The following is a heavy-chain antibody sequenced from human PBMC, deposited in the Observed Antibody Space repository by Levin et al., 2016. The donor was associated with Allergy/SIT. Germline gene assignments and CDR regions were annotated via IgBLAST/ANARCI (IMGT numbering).Heavy chain of an antibody. CDR2: IATNNGRT. D-gene: IGHD3-3*01. V-gene: IGHV1-18*01. CDR1: GYTFTGYG. J-gene: IGHJ6*03. CDR3: ARDYSIFGVFGTLDYSYNMDV. Sequence: ASVKVSCKASGYTFTGYGISWVRQAPGQGLEWLGWIATNNGRTDYAQKFQDRVTMTADTSTHTAYMEMRSLRSDDTAVYYCARDYSIFGVFGTLDYSYNMDVWGKGTTVTVSS.